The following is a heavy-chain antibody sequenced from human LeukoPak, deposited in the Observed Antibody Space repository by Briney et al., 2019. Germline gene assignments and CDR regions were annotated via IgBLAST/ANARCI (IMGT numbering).Heavy chain of an antibody. CDR3: ARDYKGGDGADAFDI. CDR2: IDLNGDST. CDR1: GFTFDDYG. J-gene: IGHJ3*02. D-gene: IGHD5-24*01. Sequence: GGSLRLSCAASGFTFDDYGMSWVRQAPGKGLEWVSGIDLNGDSTGYADSVEGRFTISRDNAKNSLYLQMDSLRAKDTALYYCARDYKGGDGADAFDIWGHGTMVTVSS. V-gene: IGHV3-20*04.